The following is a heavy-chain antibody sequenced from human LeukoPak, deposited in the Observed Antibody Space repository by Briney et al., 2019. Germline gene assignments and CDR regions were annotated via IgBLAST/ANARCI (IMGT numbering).Heavy chain of an antibody. D-gene: IGHD6-19*01. V-gene: IGHV3-13*04. J-gene: IGHJ4*02. Sequence: GGSLRLSCAASGFTFSSYDMHWVRQATGKGLEWVSAIGTAGDTYYPGSVKGRFTISRDNGKNSLYLQMNGLRDEDTAVYYCARAQLYSNGWSYYFDYWGQGTLVTVSS. CDR3: ARAQLYSNGWSYYFDY. CDR1: GFTFSSYD. CDR2: IGTAGDT.